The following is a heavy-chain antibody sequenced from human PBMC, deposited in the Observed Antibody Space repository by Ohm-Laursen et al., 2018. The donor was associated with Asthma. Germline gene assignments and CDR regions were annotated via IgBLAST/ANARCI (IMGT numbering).Heavy chain of an antibody. D-gene: IGHD6-6*01. CDR2: ISFHGYNQ. CDR1: GFAFSRYG. Sequence: SLRLSCAASGFAFSRYGMHWVRQAPGKGLELVAIISFHGYNQYYTDSVRGRFTISRDNSRSTLYLQMNSLRPEDTAVYYCARDFYTSSPHPKSFGLWGQGTLVSVSS. CDR3: ARDFYTSSPHPKSFGL. J-gene: IGHJ4*02. V-gene: IGHV3-30*03.